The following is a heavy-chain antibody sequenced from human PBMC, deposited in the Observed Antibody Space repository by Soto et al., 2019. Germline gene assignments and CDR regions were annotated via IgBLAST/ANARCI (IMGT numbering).Heavy chain of an antibody. CDR1: GDTFSSYS. D-gene: IGHD5-18*01. J-gene: IGHJ6*02. CDR3: ARDLYTYGTLPSQYLNGVDV. Sequence: QVQLVQSGAEVKRPGSSVKVSCEASGDTFSSYSFSWVRLAPGQGLAWMGRIIPIVGIVDYAQKFKGRVTFAADKSTSTAYMELSGLRSEDTAVYYCARDLYTYGTLPSQYLNGVDVWGQGTTVTVSS. CDR2: IIPIVGIV. V-gene: IGHV1-69*08.